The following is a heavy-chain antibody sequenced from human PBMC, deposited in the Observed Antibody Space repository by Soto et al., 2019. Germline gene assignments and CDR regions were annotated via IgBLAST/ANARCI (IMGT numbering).Heavy chain of an antibody. Sequence: GASVKVSCKASGYTFTGYYMHWVRQAPGQGLEWMGWINPNSGGTNYAQKFQGRVTMTRDTAISTAYRELSRLRSDDTAVYDCARDNEGESSGWLFDYWGQGTLVTVS. V-gene: IGHV1-2*02. D-gene: IGHD6-19*01. J-gene: IGHJ4*02. CDR1: GYTFTGYY. CDR3: ARDNEGESSGWLFDY. CDR2: INPNSGGT.